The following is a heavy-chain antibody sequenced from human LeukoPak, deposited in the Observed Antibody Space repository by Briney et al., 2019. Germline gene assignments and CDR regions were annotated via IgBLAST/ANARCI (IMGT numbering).Heavy chain of an antibody. V-gene: IGHV4-59*11. CDR1: GVSIGSHY. J-gene: IGHJ4*02. CDR2: VYNSGTT. CDR3: ARDAY. Sequence: PSETLSLTCTVSGVSIGSHYWSWIRQSPGKGLEWIGCVYNSGTTVYNPSLTGRVTISVDTSKNQYSLNLRSVTAADAAVYYCARDAYWGKGILVTVSS.